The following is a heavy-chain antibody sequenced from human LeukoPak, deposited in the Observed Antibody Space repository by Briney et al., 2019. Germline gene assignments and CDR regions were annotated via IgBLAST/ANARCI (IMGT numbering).Heavy chain of an antibody. CDR1: GFSLSSYT. Sequence: PGGSLRLSCAASGFSLSSYTMHWVRQAPGKGLESVSAISSNGDGTYYMNSVKDRFTISRDNSKNTVYLQMGSLRPGDMAVYYCGREVDGGFDPWGQGTLVTVSS. V-gene: IGHV3-64*01. CDR3: GREVDGGFDP. D-gene: IGHD3-16*01. J-gene: IGHJ5*02. CDR2: ISSNGDGT.